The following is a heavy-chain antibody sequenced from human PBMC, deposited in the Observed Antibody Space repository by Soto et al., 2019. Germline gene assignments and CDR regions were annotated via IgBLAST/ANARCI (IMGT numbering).Heavy chain of an antibody. CDR3: ARAGYCSGGICFHGNFAY. Sequence: QVQLVQSGAEVKKPGASVKVSCKASGYTVTTYYMHWVRQAPGQGLVWMGIINPNGGSTTYAQKFQGRVTMTRDTSTSTVYMERSSLRSEVTAVYYCARAGYCSGGICFHGNFAYWGQGTLVTVSS. J-gene: IGHJ4*02. CDR2: INPNGGST. V-gene: IGHV1-46*01. CDR1: GYTVTTYY. D-gene: IGHD2-15*01.